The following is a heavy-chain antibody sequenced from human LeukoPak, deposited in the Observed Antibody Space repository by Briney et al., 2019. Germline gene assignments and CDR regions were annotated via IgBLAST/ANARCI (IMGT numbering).Heavy chain of an antibody. J-gene: IGHJ3*02. CDR2: INPNSGGT. CDR1: GYTFTVFY. V-gene: IGHV1-2*02. Sequence: ASVKVSCKASGYTFTVFYIHWVQQAPGQGLEWMGWINPNSGGTNYAQKFQGRVTMTRDTSISTAYMELSRLRSDDTAVYYCAREGRGRAFDIWGQGTMVTVSS. CDR3: AREGRGRAFDI. D-gene: IGHD2-15*01.